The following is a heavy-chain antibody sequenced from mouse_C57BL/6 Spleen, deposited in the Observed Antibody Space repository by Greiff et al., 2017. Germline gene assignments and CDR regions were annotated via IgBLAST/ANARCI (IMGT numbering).Heavy chain of an antibody. CDR1: GYSFTGYY. CDR2: INPSTGGT. Sequence: VQLQQSGPELVKPGASVKISCKASGYSFTGYYMNWVKQSPEKSLEWIGEINPSTGGTTYNQKFKAKATLTVDKSSSTAYMQLKSLTSEDSAVYYCADYYGSSSVDDWSQGTTLTVSS. V-gene: IGHV1-42*01. D-gene: IGHD1-1*01. J-gene: IGHJ2*01. CDR3: ADYYGSSSVDD.